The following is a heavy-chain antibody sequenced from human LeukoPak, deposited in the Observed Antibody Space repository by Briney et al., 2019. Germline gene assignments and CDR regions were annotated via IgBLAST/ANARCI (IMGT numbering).Heavy chain of an antibody. J-gene: IGHJ6*02. CDR3: ASLVAPHSIVGATALGLYGMDV. V-gene: IGHV1-69*13. Sequence: SVKVSCKASGGTFSSYAISWVRQAPGQGLECMGGIIPIFGTANYTQKFQGRVTITADESTSTAYMELSSLRSEDTAVYYCASLVAPHSIVGATALGLYGMDVWGQGTTVTVSS. D-gene: IGHD1-26*01. CDR1: GGTFSSYA. CDR2: IIPIFGTA.